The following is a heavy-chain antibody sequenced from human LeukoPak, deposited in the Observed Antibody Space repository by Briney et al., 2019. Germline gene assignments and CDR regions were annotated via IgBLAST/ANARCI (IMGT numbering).Heavy chain of an antibody. CDR1: GFTFSSYG. V-gene: IGHV3-23*01. CDR2: MSGSGIRT. D-gene: IGHD4-17*01. CDR3: ARDQGVYGDFWFDP. Sequence: GGSLRLSCVVSGFTFSSYGMSWVRQAPGKGLEWVSAMSGSGIRTYYADSVKGRFTISRDNSKNTLYLQMNSLRAEDTAVYYCARDQGVYGDFWFDPWGQGTLVTVSS. J-gene: IGHJ5*02.